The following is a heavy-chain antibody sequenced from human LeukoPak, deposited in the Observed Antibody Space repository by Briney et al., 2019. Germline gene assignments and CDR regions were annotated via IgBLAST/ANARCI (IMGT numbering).Heavy chain of an antibody. J-gene: IGHJ4*02. D-gene: IGHD3-22*01. CDR3: ARNYDSSGYYPTYFDY. V-gene: IGHV4-59*08. CDR2: IYYSGST. Sequence: PSKTLSLTCTVSGGSISSYYWSWIRQPPGKGLEWIGYIYYSGSTNYNPSLKSRVTISVDTSKNQFSLKLSSVTAADTAVYYCARNYDSSGYYPTYFDYWGQGTLVTVSS. CDR1: GGSISSYY.